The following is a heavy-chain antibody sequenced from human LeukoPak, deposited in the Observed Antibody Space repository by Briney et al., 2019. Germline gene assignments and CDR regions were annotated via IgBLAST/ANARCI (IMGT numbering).Heavy chain of an antibody. V-gene: IGHV4-34*01. D-gene: IGHD1-26*01. CDR2: INHSGST. CDR1: GFTFSSYW. Sequence: GSLRLSCAASGFTFSSYWMSWVRQAPGKGLEWIGEINHSGSTNYNPSLKSRVTISVDTSKNQFSLKLSSVTAADTAVYYCARSYYDDAFDIWGQGTMVTVSS. CDR3: ARSYYDDAFDI. J-gene: IGHJ3*02.